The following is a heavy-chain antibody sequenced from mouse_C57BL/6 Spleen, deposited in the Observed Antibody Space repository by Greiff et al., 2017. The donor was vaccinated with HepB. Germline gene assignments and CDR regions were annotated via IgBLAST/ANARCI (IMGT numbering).Heavy chain of an antibody. J-gene: IGHJ2*01. V-gene: IGHV5-16*01. D-gene: IGHD2-1*01. CDR1: GFTFSDYY. CDR3: ARDNYGNLDY. CDR2: INYDGSST. Sequence: EVKLMESEGGLVQPGSSMKLSCTASGFTFSDYYMAWVRQVPEKGLEWVANINYDGSSTYYLDSLKSRFIISRDNAKNILYLQMSSLKSEDTATYYCARDNYGNLDYWGQGTTLTVSS.